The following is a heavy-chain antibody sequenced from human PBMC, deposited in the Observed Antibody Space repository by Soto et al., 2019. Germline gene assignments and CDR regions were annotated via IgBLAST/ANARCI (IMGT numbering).Heavy chain of an antibody. D-gene: IGHD4-17*01. CDR2: ISYDGSNK. CDR3: AKDLAQGYGDYELGAFAI. J-gene: IGHJ3*02. CDR1: GFTFSSYG. Sequence: QVQLVESGGGVVQPGRSLRLSCAASGFTFSSYGMHWVRQAPGKGLEWVAVISYDGSNKYYADSVKGRFTISRDNSKNSLYLQMNSLRAEDTAVYYCAKDLAQGYGDYELGAFAIWGQGTMVTVSS. V-gene: IGHV3-30*18.